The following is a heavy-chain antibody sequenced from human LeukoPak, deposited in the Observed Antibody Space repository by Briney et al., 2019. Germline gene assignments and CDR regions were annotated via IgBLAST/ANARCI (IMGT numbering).Heavy chain of an antibody. CDR3: AAYSGSSYFDY. V-gene: IGHV4-31*03. D-gene: IGHD1-26*01. CDR1: GGSISSGGYY. CDR2: IYYSGST. J-gene: IGHJ4*02. Sequence: SETLSLTCTVSGGSISSGGYYWSWLRQHPGKGLEWIGYIYYSGSTYYNPSLKSRVTISVDTSKNQFSLKLSSVTAADTAVYYCAAYSGSSYFDYWGQGTLVTVSS.